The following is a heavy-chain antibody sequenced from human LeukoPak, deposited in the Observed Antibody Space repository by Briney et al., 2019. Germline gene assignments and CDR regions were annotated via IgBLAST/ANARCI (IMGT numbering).Heavy chain of an antibody. J-gene: IGHJ4*02. CDR1: GYTFTGYY. CDR2: INPNSGGT. V-gene: IGHV1-2*02. CDR3: ARDQSTIFGVASWYFDY. Sequence: GASVKVSCKASGYTFTGYYMHWVRQAPGQGLEWMGWINPNSGGTNYAQKFQGRVTMTRDTSISTAYMGLSRLRSDDTAVYYCARDQSTIFGVASWYFDYWGQGTLVTVSS. D-gene: IGHD3-3*01.